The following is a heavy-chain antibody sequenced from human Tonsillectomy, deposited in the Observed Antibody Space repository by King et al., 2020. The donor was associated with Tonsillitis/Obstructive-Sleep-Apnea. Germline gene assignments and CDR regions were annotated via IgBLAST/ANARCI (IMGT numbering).Heavy chain of an antibody. CDR2: IGSSSSYL. CDR1: GFTFSRYS. Sequence: VQLVESGGGLVKPGGSLRLSCAASGFTFSRYSMNWVRQAPGKGLEWVSFIGSSSSYLYYAGSVKGRFTISRDNAKNSVYLQMNSLKADDTAAYYCARAEDLVGSNAFDIWGQGTVVTVSS. V-gene: IGHV3-21*01. D-gene: IGHD1-26*01. J-gene: IGHJ3*02. CDR3: ARAEDLVGSNAFDI.